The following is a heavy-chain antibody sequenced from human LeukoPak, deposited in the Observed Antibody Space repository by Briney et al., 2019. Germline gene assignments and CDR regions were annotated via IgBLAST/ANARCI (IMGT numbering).Heavy chain of an antibody. CDR1: GGSISSGSYY. CDR2: IYTSGST. V-gene: IGHV4-61*02. J-gene: IGHJ4*02. CDR3: ARLIAVAASDY. D-gene: IGHD6-19*01. Sequence: PSETLSLICTVSGGSISSGSYYWSWIRQPAGKGLEWIGRIYTSGSTNYNPSLKSRVTISVDTSKNQFSLKLSSVTAADTAVYYCARLIAVAASDYWGQGTLVTVSS.